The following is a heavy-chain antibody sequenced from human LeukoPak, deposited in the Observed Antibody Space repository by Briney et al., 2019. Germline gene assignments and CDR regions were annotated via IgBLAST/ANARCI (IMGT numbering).Heavy chain of an antibody. CDR1: GGSVSSGDYY. J-gene: IGHJ4*02. D-gene: IGHD3-16*02. CDR2: IYYSGST. CDR3: ARAYNYDYVWGSYRRSCYFDY. V-gene: IGHV4-30-4*08. Sequence: PSETLSLTCTVSGGSVSSGDYYWSWIRQPPGKGLEWIGYIYYSGSTYYNPSLKSRVAISVDTSKNQFSLKLSSLTAADTAVYYCARAYNYDYVWGSYRRSCYFDYWGQGTLVTVSS.